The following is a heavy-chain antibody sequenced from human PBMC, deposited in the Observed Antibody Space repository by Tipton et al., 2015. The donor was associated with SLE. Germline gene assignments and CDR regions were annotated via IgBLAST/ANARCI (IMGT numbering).Heavy chain of an antibody. CDR2: ISDSSSYI. CDR3: ARIGVAGPRGHGMDV. CDR1: GFTFSSYS. J-gene: IGHJ6*02. Sequence: SLRLSCAVSGFTFSSYSMSWVRQAPGKGLEWVSCISDSSSYIYYADSVKGRFTISRDNAKNSLYLEMNSLRAEDTAVYYCARIGVAGPRGHGMDVWGQGTTVTVSS. D-gene: IGHD6-19*01. V-gene: IGHV3-21*03.